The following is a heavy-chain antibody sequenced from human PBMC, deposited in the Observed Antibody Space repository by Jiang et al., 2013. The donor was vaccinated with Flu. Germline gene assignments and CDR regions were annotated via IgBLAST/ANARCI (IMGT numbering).Heavy chain of an antibody. J-gene: IGHJ6*02. CDR2: IHNSGTT. CDR1: SGSISSHY. Sequence: GLVKPSETLSLTCTVSSGSISSHYWSWIRQPPGKGLEWIGYIHNSGTTNYNPSLKSRVTISIDTSTNQFSLKLISVTAPDTAVYYCARSYCGGDCYSMFGYSYYGMDVWGQGTTVIVSS. V-gene: IGHV4-59*08. CDR3: ARSYCGGDCYSMFGYSYYGMDV. D-gene: IGHD2-21*02.